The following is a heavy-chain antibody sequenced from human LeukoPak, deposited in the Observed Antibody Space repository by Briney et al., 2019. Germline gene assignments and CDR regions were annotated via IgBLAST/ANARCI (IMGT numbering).Heavy chain of an antibody. Sequence: PSETLSLTCTVSGGSIDIYYGSWIRQPAGKGLEWMGRIYTSGSTKYNPSLKSRVTMSVDTSKNPCSLALSSVTAADTAVYYCARWTTVTRAFDYWGQGTLVTVSS. J-gene: IGHJ4*02. D-gene: IGHD4-17*01. CDR2: IYTSGST. CDR1: GGSIDIYY. V-gene: IGHV4-4*07. CDR3: ARWTTVTRAFDY.